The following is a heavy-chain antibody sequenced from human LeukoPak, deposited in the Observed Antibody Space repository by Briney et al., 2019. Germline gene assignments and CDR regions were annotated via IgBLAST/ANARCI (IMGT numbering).Heavy chain of an antibody. V-gene: IGHV1-69*05. CDR1: GGTFSSYA. Sequence: ASVKVSCKASGGTFSSYAISWVRQAPGQGLEWMGGIIPIFGTANYVQKFQGRVTITTDESTSTAYMELSSLRSEDTAVYYCARSYALMSGYSLPYYFDYWGQGTLVTVSS. J-gene: IGHJ4*02. CDR3: ARSYALMSGYSLPYYFDY. CDR2: IIPIFGTA. D-gene: IGHD3-3*01.